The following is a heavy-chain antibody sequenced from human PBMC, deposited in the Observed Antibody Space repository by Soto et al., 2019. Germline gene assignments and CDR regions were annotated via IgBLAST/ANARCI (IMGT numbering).Heavy chain of an antibody. CDR1: GYTFTSYY. V-gene: IGHV1-46*01. J-gene: IGHJ4*02. Sequence: ASVKVSCKASGYTFTSYYMHWVRQAPGQGLEWMGIINPSGGSTRYAQKFQGRVTVTRDTSTSTVNMELSSLSSEDTAVYYCARDLTAADYWGQGTLVTVSS. CDR2: INPSGGST. CDR3: ARDLTAADY. D-gene: IGHD2-21*02.